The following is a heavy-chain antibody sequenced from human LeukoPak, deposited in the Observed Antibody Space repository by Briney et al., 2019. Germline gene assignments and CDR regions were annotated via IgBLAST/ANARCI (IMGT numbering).Heavy chain of an antibody. CDR2: ISYDGSNK. V-gene: IGHV3-30*18. CDR3: AKDRLLNCRGDCYIFDY. Sequence: GGSLRLSCAASGFTFSSCGMHWVRQAPGKGLERVAVISYDGSNKYYADSVKGRFTISRDNSKNTLYLQVNGLRTEDTAVYYCAKDRLLNCRGDCYIFDYWSQGTVVTVSS. J-gene: IGHJ4*02. D-gene: IGHD2-21*02. CDR1: GFTFSSCG.